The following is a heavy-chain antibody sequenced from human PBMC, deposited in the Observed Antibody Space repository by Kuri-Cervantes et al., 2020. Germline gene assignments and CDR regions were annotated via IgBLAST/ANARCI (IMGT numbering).Heavy chain of an antibody. J-gene: IGHJ4*02. Sequence: GGSLRLSCAASGFTSSSYDMHWVRQATGKGLEWVSAIGTAGDTYYPGSVKGRFTISRENAKNSLYLQMNSLRAGDTAVYYCARDWDSSGWYLGFDYWGQGTLVTVSS. CDR2: IGTAGDT. CDR1: GFTSSSYD. V-gene: IGHV3-13*01. D-gene: IGHD6-19*01. CDR3: ARDWDSSGWYLGFDY.